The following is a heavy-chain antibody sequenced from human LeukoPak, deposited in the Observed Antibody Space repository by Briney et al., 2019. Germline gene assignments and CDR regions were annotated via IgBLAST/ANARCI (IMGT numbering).Heavy chain of an antibody. CDR1: GGSISYY. CDR3: ARGGYFYGSWSYFDH. J-gene: IGHJ5*02. Sequence: SETLSLTCTVSGGSISYYWSWIRQPAGKGLEWIGRVYTSGTTNYNPSLKGRVTMSVDTSKNQASLKLSSVTAADTAVYYCARGGYFYGSWSYFDHWGQGTLVTVSS. D-gene: IGHD3-10*01. CDR2: VYTSGTT. V-gene: IGHV4-4*07.